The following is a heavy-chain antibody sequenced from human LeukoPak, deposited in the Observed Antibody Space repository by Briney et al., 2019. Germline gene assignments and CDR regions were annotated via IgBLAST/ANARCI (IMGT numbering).Heavy chain of an antibody. J-gene: IGHJ4*02. D-gene: IGHD5-12*01. Sequence: GGSLRLSCAASGFTFDDYAMHWVRQAPGKGLEWVSLISGDGGSTYYADSVKGRFTISRDNSKNSLYLQMNSLRTEDTALYYCAIVHGYSGYDDDYWGQGTLVTVSS. CDR1: GFTFDDYA. CDR3: AIVHGYSGYDDDY. CDR2: ISGDGGST. V-gene: IGHV3-43*02.